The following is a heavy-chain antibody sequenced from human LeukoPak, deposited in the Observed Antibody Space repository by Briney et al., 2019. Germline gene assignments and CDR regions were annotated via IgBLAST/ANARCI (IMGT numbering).Heavy chain of an antibody. V-gene: IGHV3-49*04. Sequence: GRSLRLSCTASGFTFGDYAMSWVRQAPGKGLEWVGFIRSKAYGGTTEYAASVKGRFTISRDDSKSIAYLQMNSLKTEDTAVYYCTRSYYDFWSGYLPIYYYYMDVWGKGTTVTVSS. D-gene: IGHD3-3*01. CDR2: IRSKAYGGTT. CDR1: GFTFGDYA. J-gene: IGHJ6*03. CDR3: TRSYYDFWSGYLPIYYYYMDV.